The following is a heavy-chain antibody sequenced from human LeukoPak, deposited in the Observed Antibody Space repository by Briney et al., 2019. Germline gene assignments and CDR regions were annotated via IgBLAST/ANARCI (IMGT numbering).Heavy chain of an antibody. CDR2: INDDGSDT. Sequence: PGGSLRLSCAASGFTFSSYWMSWVRQAPGKRPVWVSRINDDGSDTIYADSVRGRFTISRDDAKNTVYLQMNNLRAEDTAVYYCVRGGPSTWSWGQGTLVTVSS. V-gene: IGHV3-74*01. J-gene: IGHJ5*02. CDR3: VRGGPSTWS. D-gene: IGHD2-15*01. CDR1: GFTFSSYW.